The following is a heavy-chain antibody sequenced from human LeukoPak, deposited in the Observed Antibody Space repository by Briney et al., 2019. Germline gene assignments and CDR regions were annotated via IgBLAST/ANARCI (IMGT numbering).Heavy chain of an antibody. CDR1: GLTFSNYA. CDR2: ITGSGRGT. D-gene: IGHD4-17*01. V-gene: IGHV3-23*01. CDR3: SKDPNGDYVGAFDM. J-gene: IGHJ3*02. Sequence: GGSLRLSCTASGLTFSNYATTWVRQAPGKGLEEVSSITGSGRGTYYADSVKGRFSVSRDNSQNTVFLHMNSLRADDTALYYCSKDPNGDYVGAFDMWGPGTMVTVSS.